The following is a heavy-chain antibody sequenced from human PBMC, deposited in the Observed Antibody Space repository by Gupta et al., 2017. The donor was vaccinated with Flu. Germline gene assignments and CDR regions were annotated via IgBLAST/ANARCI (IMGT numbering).Heavy chain of an antibody. CDR1: GFTFSSYA. Sequence: EVLVLESGGGLVQPGGSLRLSCATTGFTFSSYAFSWVRQAPGRGLEWISAINIRGRTYYTDSVKGRFTLSRDNSKDTVFLRMDSLRADDTAVYYCGREGGKPGGGWYTMDYWGQGALVTVSS. D-gene: IGHD2-8*02. J-gene: IGHJ4*02. CDR2: INIRGRT. V-gene: IGHV3-23*01. CDR3: GREGGKPGGGWYTMDY.